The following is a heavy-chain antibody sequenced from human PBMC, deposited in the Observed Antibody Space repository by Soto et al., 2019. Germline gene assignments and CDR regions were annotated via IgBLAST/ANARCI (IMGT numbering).Heavy chain of an antibody. CDR3: ARDAIMITFGGEWGTVDY. V-gene: IGHV1-18*01. CDR1: GYTFTSYG. D-gene: IGHD3-16*01. CDR2: ISAYNGNT. Sequence: QVQLVQSGAEVKKPGASVKVSCKASGYTFTSYGISWVRQAPGQGLEWMGWISAYNGNTNYAQKLQGRVTMTTDTSTSTAYMELRSLRSDDTAVYYCARDAIMITFGGEWGTVDYWGQGTLVTVSS. J-gene: IGHJ4*02.